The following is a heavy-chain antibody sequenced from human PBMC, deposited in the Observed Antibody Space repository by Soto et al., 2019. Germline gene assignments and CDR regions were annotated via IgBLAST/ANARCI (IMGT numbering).Heavy chain of an antibody. CDR2: MNPNSGNT. D-gene: IGHD3-9*01. J-gene: IGHJ4*02. CDR1: GYTFTSYD. Sequence: ASVKVSCKASGYTFTSYDINWVRQATGQGLEWMGWMNPNSGNTGYAQKFQGRVTMTRNTSISTAYMELSSLRSEDTAVYYCARGADYDILTGYDGYYFDYWGQGTLVTVSS. CDR3: ARGADYDILTGYDGYYFDY. V-gene: IGHV1-8*01.